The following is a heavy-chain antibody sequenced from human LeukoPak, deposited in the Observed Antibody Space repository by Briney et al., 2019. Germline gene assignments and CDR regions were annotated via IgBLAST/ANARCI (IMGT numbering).Heavy chain of an antibody. Sequence: GESLKISCKGSGYSFTTYWIGWVRQMPGKGLEWMGIIYPDDSDTKYSPSFQGQVTISADKSISTAYLQWSSLKASDTAMYSCARRGYCSGGSCLWYFVLWGRGTLVTVSS. D-gene: IGHD2-15*01. V-gene: IGHV5-51*01. CDR2: IYPDDSDT. CDR3: ARRGYCSGGSCLWYFVL. J-gene: IGHJ2*01. CDR1: GYSFTTYW.